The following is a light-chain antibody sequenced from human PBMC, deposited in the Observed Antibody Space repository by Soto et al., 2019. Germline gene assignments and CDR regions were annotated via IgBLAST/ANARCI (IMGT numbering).Light chain of an antibody. CDR2: SND. CDR3: AAWDDSVNGWV. V-gene: IGLV1-44*01. J-gene: IGLJ3*02. CDR1: SSNIGGNT. Sequence: QSVLTQPPSASGTPGQRVTMSCSGSSSNIGGNTVNWYQQMPGTAPKLLIYSNDQRPSGAPDRFSGSKSGTSASLAISGLQSEDEADYYCAAWDDSVNGWVFGGGTKLTVL.